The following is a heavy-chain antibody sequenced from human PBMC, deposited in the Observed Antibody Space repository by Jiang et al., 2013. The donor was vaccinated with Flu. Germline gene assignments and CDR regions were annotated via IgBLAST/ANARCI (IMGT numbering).Heavy chain of an antibody. CDR1: GGSVSSSY. CDR2: NTHSGNT. D-gene: IGHD1-26*01. Sequence: LLKPSETLSLTCVVHGGSVSSSYWNWIRQPPGKGLEWIGENTHSGNTKYNPSLKSRVTISVDTSKNQFSLKLTSVTAADTALYYCTRSPGRYFFDSWGQGTLVTVSS. V-gene: IGHV4-34*01. CDR3: TRSPGRYFFDS. J-gene: IGHJ4*02.